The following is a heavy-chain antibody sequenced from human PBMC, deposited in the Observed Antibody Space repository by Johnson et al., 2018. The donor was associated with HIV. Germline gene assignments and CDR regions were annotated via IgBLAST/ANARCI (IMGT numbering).Heavy chain of an antibody. CDR1: GFTVSSNY. CDR2: IYSGGST. CDR3: ASPSGSSRLAFDI. D-gene: IGHD1-26*01. Sequence: VQLVESGVGLVKPGGSLRLSCAASGFTVSSNYMSWVRQAPGKGLEWVSVIYSGGSTYYADSVKGRFTISRDNSKNTLYLQMNSLRAEDTAVYYCASPSGSSRLAFDIWGQGTMVTVSS. V-gene: IGHV3-66*02. J-gene: IGHJ3*02.